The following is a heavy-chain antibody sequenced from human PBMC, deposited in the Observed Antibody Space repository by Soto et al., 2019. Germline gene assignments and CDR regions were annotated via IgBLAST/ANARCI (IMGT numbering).Heavy chain of an antibody. CDR1: GGTFSSYA. V-gene: IGHV1-69*06. Sequence: GASVKVSCKASGGTFSSYAISWVRQAPGQGLEWMGGIIPIFGTANYAQKFQGRVTITADKSTSTAYMELSSLRSEDTAVYYCARARYYDFWSGYYRPPYYYYGMDVWGQGTMVTASS. CDR2: IIPIFGTA. CDR3: ARARYYDFWSGYYRPPYYYYGMDV. J-gene: IGHJ6*02. D-gene: IGHD3-3*01.